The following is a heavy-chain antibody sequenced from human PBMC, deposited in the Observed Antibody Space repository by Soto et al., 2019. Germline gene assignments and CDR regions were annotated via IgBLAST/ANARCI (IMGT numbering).Heavy chain of an antibody. J-gene: IGHJ4*02. CDR3: ARLVYDTRLNYMYFDF. CDR1: GVSISIGNW. D-gene: IGHD3-10*01. Sequence: SETLSLTCAVSGVSISIGNWWTWVRQSPQRGLEYIGEIFHDGTANYYPSFERRVAISVDTSKNQFSLKLTSVTAADTAIYFCARLVYDTRLNYMYFDFWGQGTLVTVSS. CDR2: IFHDGTA. V-gene: IGHV4-4*02.